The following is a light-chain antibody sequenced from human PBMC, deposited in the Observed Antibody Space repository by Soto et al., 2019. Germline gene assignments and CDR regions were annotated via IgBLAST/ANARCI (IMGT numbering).Light chain of an antibody. Sequence: EIVMTQSPATLSVSPGERATLSCRASQSVSNNLAWYQQKPGQAPRLLIFGASTRATGIPARFSGSGSGTDFTLTISSLQSEDVAVYYCQQYNNWPPLTFGGGTKVEIK. CDR3: QQYNNWPPLT. J-gene: IGKJ4*01. CDR1: QSVSNN. V-gene: IGKV3D-15*01. CDR2: GAS.